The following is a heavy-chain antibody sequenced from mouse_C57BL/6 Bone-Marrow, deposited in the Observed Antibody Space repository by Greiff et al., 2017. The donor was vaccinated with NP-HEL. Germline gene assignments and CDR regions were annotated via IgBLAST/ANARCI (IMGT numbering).Heavy chain of an antibody. CDR3: ARNRVITTVVATYVYYFDY. J-gene: IGHJ2*01. Sequence: QVQLQQSGPGLVQPSQSLSITCTVSGFSLTSYGVHWVRQSPGKGLEWLGVIWSGGSTDYNAAFISRLSISKDNSKSQVFFKMNSLQADDTAIYYCARNRVITTVVATYVYYFDYWGQGTTLTVSS. CDR1: GFSLTSYG. CDR2: IWSGGST. D-gene: IGHD1-1*01. V-gene: IGHV2-2*01.